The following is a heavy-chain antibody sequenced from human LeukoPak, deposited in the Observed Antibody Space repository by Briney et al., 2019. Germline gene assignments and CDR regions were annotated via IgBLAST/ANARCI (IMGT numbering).Heavy chain of an antibody. V-gene: IGHV1-2*06. Sequence: AASVKVSCKASGYTFTGYYMHWVRQAPGQGLEWMGRINPNSGGTNYAQKFQGRVTMTRDTSISTAYMELSRLGSDDTAVYYCARWNDYYDSSGYYYGYYFDYWGQGTLVTVSS. CDR2: INPNSGGT. D-gene: IGHD3-22*01. J-gene: IGHJ4*02. CDR1: GYTFTGYY. CDR3: ARWNDYYDSSGYYYGYYFDY.